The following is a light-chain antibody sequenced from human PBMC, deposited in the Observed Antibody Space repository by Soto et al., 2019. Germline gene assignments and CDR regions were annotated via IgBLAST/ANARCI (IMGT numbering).Light chain of an antibody. J-gene: IGKJ4*01. CDR2: DAS. CDR1: QSVSSY. V-gene: IGKV3-11*01. Sequence: EIVLTQSPATLSLSPGEIATLSCRASQSVSSYLAWYQQKPGQAPRLLIDDASNRATGIPARFSGSGSGTDFTLTISRLEPEDFAVYYCQQRRNWPLTFGGGTKVEIK. CDR3: QQRRNWPLT.